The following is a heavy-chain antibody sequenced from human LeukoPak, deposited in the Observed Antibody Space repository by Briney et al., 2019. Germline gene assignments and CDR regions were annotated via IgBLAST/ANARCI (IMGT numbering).Heavy chain of an antibody. J-gene: IGHJ4*02. Sequence: SETLPLTCTVSGVSISSSSYYWGWIRQPPGKGLEWIGSIYYSGSTYYNPSLKSRVTISVDTSKNQFSLKLSSVTAADTAVYYCASAINPVDYWGQGTLVTVSS. V-gene: IGHV4-39*01. CDR3: ASAINPVDY. CDR2: IYYSGST. CDR1: GVSISSSSYY.